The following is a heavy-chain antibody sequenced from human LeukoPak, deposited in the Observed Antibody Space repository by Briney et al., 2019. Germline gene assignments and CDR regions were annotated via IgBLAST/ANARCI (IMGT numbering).Heavy chain of an antibody. D-gene: IGHD3-16*01. Sequence: GASVKVPCKASGYTFTSYEINWVRQATGQGLEWMGWMNPNSGNTGYAQKFQGRVSITRNSSISTVYMELSSLRSEDTAVYYCARGLRGNYWGQGTLVTVSS. V-gene: IGHV1-8*03. CDR3: ARGLRGNY. CDR2: MNPNSGNT. J-gene: IGHJ4*02. CDR1: GYTFTSYE.